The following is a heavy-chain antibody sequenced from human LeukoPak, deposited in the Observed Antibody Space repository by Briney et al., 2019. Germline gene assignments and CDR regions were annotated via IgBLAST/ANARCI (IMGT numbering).Heavy chain of an antibody. Sequence: GGSLRLSCAASGFTFSSYWMHWVRQAPGKGLEWVSYISSSSSTIYYADSVKGRFTISRDNAKNSLYLQMNSLRAEDTAVYYCAREGDYWGQGTLVTVSS. CDR1: GFTFSSYW. J-gene: IGHJ4*02. V-gene: IGHV3-48*01. CDR2: ISSSSSTI. CDR3: AREGDY.